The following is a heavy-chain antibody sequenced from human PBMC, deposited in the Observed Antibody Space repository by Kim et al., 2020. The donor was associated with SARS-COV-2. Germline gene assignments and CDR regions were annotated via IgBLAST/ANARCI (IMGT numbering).Heavy chain of an antibody. CDR3: ATTSGY. CDR2: INHSRST. J-gene: IGHJ4*02. V-gene: IGHV4-34*01. CDR1: GASFNGYY. D-gene: IGHD3-10*01. Sequence: SETLSLTRAVYGASFNGYYWTWIRQPPGKGLEWIGEINHSRSTNYNPSLKSRVTISVDTSKNQFSLKLNSVAAADTAVYYCATTSGYWGQGTLVTVSS.